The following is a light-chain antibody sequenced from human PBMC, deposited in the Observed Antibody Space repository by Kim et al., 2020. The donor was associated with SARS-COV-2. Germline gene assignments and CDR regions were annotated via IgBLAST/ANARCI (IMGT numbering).Light chain of an antibody. CDR3: QQYNSYPWT. CDR2: KAS. Sequence: DIQMTQSPSTLSASVGDRVTITCRASQSISSWLAWYQQKPGKAPTLLIYKASSLESGVPSRFSGSGSGTEFTLTISSLQPDELATYFCQQYNSYPWTFGEGTKV. V-gene: IGKV1-5*03. J-gene: IGKJ1*01. CDR1: QSISSW.